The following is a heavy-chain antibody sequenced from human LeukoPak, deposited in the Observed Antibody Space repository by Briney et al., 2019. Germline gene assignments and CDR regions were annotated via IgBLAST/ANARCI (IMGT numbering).Heavy chain of an antibody. CDR3: ARGPAAAGTHYYYYGMDV. J-gene: IGHJ6*02. V-gene: IGHV4-34*01. CDR1: GGSFSGYY. Sequence: PLEALSLTCAVYGGSFSGYYWSWIRQPPGKGLEWIGEINHSGSTNYNPSLKSRVTISVDTSKSQFSLKLSSVTAADTAVYYCARGPAAAGTHYYYYGMDVWGQGTTVTVSS. D-gene: IGHD6-13*01. CDR2: INHSGST.